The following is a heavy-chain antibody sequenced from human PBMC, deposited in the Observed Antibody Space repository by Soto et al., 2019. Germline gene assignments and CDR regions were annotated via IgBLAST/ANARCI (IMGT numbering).Heavy chain of an antibody. J-gene: IGHJ3*02. V-gene: IGHV4-30-2*01. Sequence: QLQLQESGSGLVKPSQTLSLTCAVSGGSISSGGYSWSWIRQPPGKGLEWIGYIYHSGSPYYNPSLKSRVTISVDRSKNQFSLKLSSVTAADTAVYYCARGPYYYDSSGYSSNGFDIWGQGTMVTVSS. D-gene: IGHD3-22*01. CDR1: GGSISSGGYS. CDR3: ARGPYYYDSSGYSSNGFDI. CDR2: IYHSGSP.